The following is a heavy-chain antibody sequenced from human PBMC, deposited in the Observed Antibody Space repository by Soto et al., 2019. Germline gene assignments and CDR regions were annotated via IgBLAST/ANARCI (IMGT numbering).Heavy chain of an antibody. J-gene: IGHJ3*02. CDR1: GGPFISYA. D-gene: IGHD5-18*01. Sequence: SVKVSCTASGGPFISYAIIWVRQAPGQGLEWMGGIIPIFGTANYAQKFQGRVTITADESTSTAYMELSSLRSEDTAVYYCARFGRWIQIQVGGAAFDIWGQGTMVTVSS. V-gene: IGHV1-69*01. CDR2: IIPIFGTA. CDR3: ARFGRWIQIQVGGAAFDI.